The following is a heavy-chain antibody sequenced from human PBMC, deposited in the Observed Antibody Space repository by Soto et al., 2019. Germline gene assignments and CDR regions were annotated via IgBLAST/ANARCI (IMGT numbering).Heavy chain of an antibody. Sequence: GESLKISCKGSGYSFTSYWIAWVRQMPGKGLEWMGIIYPGDSDTRYRPSFQGQVTISADKSISTAYLQWSSLKASDTAMYYCASRWLVNAFDIWGQGTMVTVSS. J-gene: IGHJ3*02. V-gene: IGHV5-51*01. D-gene: IGHD6-19*01. CDR3: ASRWLVNAFDI. CDR1: GYSFTSYW. CDR2: IYPGDSDT.